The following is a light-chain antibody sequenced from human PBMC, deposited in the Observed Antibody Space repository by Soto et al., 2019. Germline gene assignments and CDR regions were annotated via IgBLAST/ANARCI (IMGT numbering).Light chain of an antibody. V-gene: IGLV2-11*01. J-gene: IGLJ2*01. CDR3: CSYAGYYTLV. CDR2: AVS. Sequence: QSALTQPRSVSGSPGQSVTISCTGTSSDVGGYNYVSWYQQHPGKAPKLIIYAVSGRPSGVPDRFSGSKSGNTASLTISGLQADDEADYYCCSYAGYYTLVFGGGTKL. CDR1: SSDVGGYNY.